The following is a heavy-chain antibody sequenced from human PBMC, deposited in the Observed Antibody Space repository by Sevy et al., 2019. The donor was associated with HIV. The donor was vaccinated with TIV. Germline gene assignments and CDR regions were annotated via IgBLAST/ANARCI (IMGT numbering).Heavy chain of an antibody. D-gene: IGHD4-17*01. CDR1: GFTFSTYG. Sequence: GGSLRLSCAASGFTFSTYGMHWVRQAPGKGLEWVAVIWFDGSNTYYGDSVKGRFTISRDIAKNNLHLQMNSLRAEDTAVYYCARDLEFYDYGDYGPAFMPDYWGQGTLVTVSS. J-gene: IGHJ4*02. CDR2: IWFDGSNT. V-gene: IGHV3-33*01. CDR3: ARDLEFYDYGDYGPAFMPDY.